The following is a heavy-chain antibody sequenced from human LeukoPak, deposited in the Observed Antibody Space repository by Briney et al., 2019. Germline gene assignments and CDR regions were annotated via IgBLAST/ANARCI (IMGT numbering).Heavy chain of an antibody. CDR3: ARGSSSSGHDY. V-gene: IGHV3-74*01. CDR1: GFTFSTSW. J-gene: IGHJ4*02. Sequence: GGSLRLSCAASGFTFSTSWMHWVRQTPGNGLVWVSRMSSDGSIITYADSVKGRFTISRDNAKSTLWLQMNSLRAEDTAVYYCARGSSSSGHDYWGQGTLVTVSS. CDR2: MSSDGSII. D-gene: IGHD6-6*01.